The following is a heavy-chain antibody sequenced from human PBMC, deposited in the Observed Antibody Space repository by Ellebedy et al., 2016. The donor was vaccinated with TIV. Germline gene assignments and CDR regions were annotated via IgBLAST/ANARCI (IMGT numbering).Heavy chain of an antibody. V-gene: IGHV1-24*01. Sequence: ASVKVSCKVSGYTLTELSMHWVRQAPGKGLEWMGGFDPEDGETIYAQKFQGRVTMTEDTSTDTAYMELSSLRSEDTAVYYCATDFLWFGELLYDYWGQGTLVTVSS. CDR2: FDPEDGET. CDR1: GYTLTELS. J-gene: IGHJ4*02. D-gene: IGHD3-10*01. CDR3: ATDFLWFGELLYDY.